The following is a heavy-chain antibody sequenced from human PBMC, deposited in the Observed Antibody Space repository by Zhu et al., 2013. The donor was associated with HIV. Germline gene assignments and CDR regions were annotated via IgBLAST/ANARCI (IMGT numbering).Heavy chain of an antibody. D-gene: IGHD3-10*01. Sequence: VQLVESGGGVVQPGRSLRLSCAASGFTFSSYAMHWVRQAPGKGLEWVAVISYDGSNKYYADSVKGRFTISRDNSKNTLYLQMNSLRAEDTAVYYCARDVSRTDRGYMDVWGKGTTVTVSS. CDR2: ISYDGSNK. J-gene: IGHJ6*03. V-gene: IGHV3-30-3*01. CDR1: GFTFSSYA. CDR3: ARDVSRTDRGYMDV.